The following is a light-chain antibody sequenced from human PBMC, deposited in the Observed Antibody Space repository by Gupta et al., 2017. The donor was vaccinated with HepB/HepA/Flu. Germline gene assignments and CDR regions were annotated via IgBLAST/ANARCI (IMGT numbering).Light chain of an antibody. CDR1: SGHSSYA. V-gene: IGLV4-69*01. CDR3: QNWGTGIHWV. CDR2: VNSDGSH. Sequence: QLVPTQAPSASPSLGASAKLTCTQSSGHSSYAIAWHQQQPEKGPRYLMRVNSDGSHSKGDGIPDRFSGSSSGAERHLTISSLQSEDEADYYWQNWGTGIHWVFGGGTKLTVL. J-gene: IGLJ3*02.